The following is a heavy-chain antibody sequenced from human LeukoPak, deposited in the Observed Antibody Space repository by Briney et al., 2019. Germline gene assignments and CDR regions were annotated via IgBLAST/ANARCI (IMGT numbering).Heavy chain of an antibody. D-gene: IGHD3-22*01. J-gene: IGHJ4*02. V-gene: IGHV3-7*01. CDR3: ARDGLPEAYYYDSSGAELDY. CDR1: GFTFSSYC. Sequence: GGSLRLSCAASGFTFSSYCMSWVRQAPGKGLEWVANIKQDGREKYYVDSVKGRFTISRDNAKNSLYLQMNSLRAEDTAVYYCARDGLPEAYYYDSSGAELDYWGQGTLVTVSS. CDR2: IKQDGREK.